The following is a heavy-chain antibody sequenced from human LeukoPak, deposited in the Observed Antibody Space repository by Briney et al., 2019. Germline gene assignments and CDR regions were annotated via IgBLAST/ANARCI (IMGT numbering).Heavy chain of an antibody. V-gene: IGHV1-8*01. D-gene: IGHD1/OR15-1a*01. CDR2: MNPNSGNT. CDR1: GYTFTSYD. J-gene: IGHJ5*02. Sequence: ASVKVSCKTSGYTFTSYDINWVRQATGQGLEWMGWMNPNSGNTGYAQKFQGRVTMTRNTSISTAYMELSSLRSEDTAVYYCAKGRGEQFNWFDPWGQGTLVTVSS. CDR3: AKGRGEQFNWFDP.